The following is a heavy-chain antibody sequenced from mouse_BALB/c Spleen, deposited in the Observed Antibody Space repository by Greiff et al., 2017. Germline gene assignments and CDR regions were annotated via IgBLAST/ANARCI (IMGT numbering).Heavy chain of an antibody. V-gene: IGHV1-54*03. D-gene: IGHD1-1*01. CDR1: GYAFTNYL. Sequence: VMLVESGAELVRPGTSVKVSCKASGYAFTNYLIEWVKQRPGQGLEWIGVINPGSGGTNYNEKFKGKATLTADKSSSTAYMQLSSLTSDDSAVYFCARGDYGSSYAMDYWGQGTSVTVSS. J-gene: IGHJ4*01. CDR3: ARGDYGSSYAMDY. CDR2: INPGSGGT.